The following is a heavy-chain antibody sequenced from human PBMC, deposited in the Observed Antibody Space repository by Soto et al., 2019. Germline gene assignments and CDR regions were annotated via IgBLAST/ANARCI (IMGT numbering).Heavy chain of an antibody. Sequence: QVQLVQSGAEMRKPGSSVKVSCKASGDTFGSYTLSWLRRAPGLGLEWMARILPAHGIANYAQKFQEKVSITSECSTQPADQEIPSLSSGVTAVFFCAGVGGAVGFFDSSGQGTLVTVSS. D-gene: IGHD6-25*01. CDR2: ILPAHGIA. CDR1: GDTFGSYT. CDR3: AGVGGAVGFFDS. V-gene: IGHV1-69*02. J-gene: IGHJ4*02.